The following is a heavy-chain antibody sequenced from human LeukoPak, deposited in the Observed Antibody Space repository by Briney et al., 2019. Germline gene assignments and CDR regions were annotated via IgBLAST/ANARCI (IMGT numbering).Heavy chain of an antibody. J-gene: IGHJ4*02. CDR2: IFYGRNT. CDR3: ARTVVTPYFDY. Sequence: SETLSLTCTVSGGSISEHYWSWIRQPPGKGLEWIGYIFYGRNTDYNPSLKSRVTMSVDTSKNQFSLRLYSVTTADTAVYYCARTVVTPYFDYWGRGTLVTVSS. V-gene: IGHV4-59*11. CDR1: GGSISEHY. D-gene: IGHD4-23*01.